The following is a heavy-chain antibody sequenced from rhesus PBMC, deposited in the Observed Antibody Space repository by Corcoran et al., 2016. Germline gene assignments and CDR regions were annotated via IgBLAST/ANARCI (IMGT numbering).Heavy chain of an antibody. Sequence: EVQLVETGGGLVQPGGSLKLSCAASGFTFSSYGMSWVRQAPGKGLEWVSAINSGGGSTYYADSVKGRFTISRDKSKNTLSLQMNSLRAEDTAVYYCAKDSGLRGQRLVPRRYFDYWGQGVLVTVSS. CDR3: AKDSGLRGQRLVPRRYFDY. CDR2: INSGGGST. D-gene: IGHD6-31*01. V-gene: IGHV3S5*01. CDR1: GFTFSSYG. J-gene: IGHJ4*01.